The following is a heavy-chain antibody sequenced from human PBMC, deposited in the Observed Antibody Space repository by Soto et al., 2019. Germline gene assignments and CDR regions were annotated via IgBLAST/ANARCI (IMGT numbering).Heavy chain of an antibody. Sequence: QVQLMESGGVVVQPGRSLRLSCAASGFTFSSHHMHWVRQAPGKGLEWVAVLWNDGSNKQYADSVKGRFTISRDNSKNTLYLQMNSLRVEDTAVYYCARIASWALNFDYWGQGTLVTVSS. CDR2: LWNDGSNK. D-gene: IGHD2-2*01. V-gene: IGHV3-33*01. J-gene: IGHJ4*02. CDR3: ARIASWALNFDY. CDR1: GFTFSSHH.